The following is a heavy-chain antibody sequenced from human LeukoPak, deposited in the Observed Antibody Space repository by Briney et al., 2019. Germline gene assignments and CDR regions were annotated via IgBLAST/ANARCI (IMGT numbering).Heavy chain of an antibody. CDR3: ARRRRGSSSTRGYFDY. CDR2: IYRSGGT. V-gene: IGHV4-38-2*02. Sequence: SETLSLTCTVSGYSISSGYYWGWIRQPPGKGLEWIGNIYRSGGTYYNPSLKSRVTISVDTSKNQFSLKLSSVTAADTAVYYCARRRRGSSSTRGYFDYWGQGTLVTVSS. CDR1: GYSISSGYY. D-gene: IGHD6-13*01. J-gene: IGHJ4*02.